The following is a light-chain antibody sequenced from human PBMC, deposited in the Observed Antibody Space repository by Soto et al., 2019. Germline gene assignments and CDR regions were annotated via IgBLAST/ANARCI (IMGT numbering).Light chain of an antibody. CDR1: QSVSSSY. Sequence: EIVLTQSPGTLSLSPGERATLSCRASQSVSSSYLAWYQQKPGQAPRLLIYGASSRAIGIPDRFSGSGSGTDFTLTISRLEPEDFAVYYCQQYGSSPRRLTFGGGTKVEIK. CDR3: QQYGSSPRRLT. J-gene: IGKJ4*01. V-gene: IGKV3-20*01. CDR2: GAS.